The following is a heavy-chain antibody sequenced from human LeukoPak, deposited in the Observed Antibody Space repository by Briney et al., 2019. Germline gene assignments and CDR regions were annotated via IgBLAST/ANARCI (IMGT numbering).Heavy chain of an antibody. CDR1: GFIVNSNY. J-gene: IGHJ5*02. V-gene: IGHV3-66*01. D-gene: IGHD6-19*01. CDR3: VRMVTGWPNWIDP. CDR2: IYPDGTT. Sequence: GGSLRLSCAASGFIVNSNYMSWVRQAPGKGLEWVAVIYPDGTTNHAGSVRGRFIMSRDNSKNSLYLEMNSLRGEDTAIYYCVRMVTGWPNWIDPWGQGTLVTVSS.